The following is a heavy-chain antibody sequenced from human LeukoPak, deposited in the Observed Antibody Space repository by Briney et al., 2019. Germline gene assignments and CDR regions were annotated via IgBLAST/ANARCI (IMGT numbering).Heavy chain of an antibody. D-gene: IGHD3-10*01. CDR1: GFTFSSYG. CDR2: ISHDGSNK. Sequence: GGSLRLSCAASGFTFSSYGMHWVRQAPGKGLEWVAVISHDGSNKYYADSVKGRSTISRDNSKNTLYLQMNSLRAEDTAVYYCAKDLFGAWGQGTLVTVSS. V-gene: IGHV3-30*18. J-gene: IGHJ5*02. CDR3: AKDLFGA.